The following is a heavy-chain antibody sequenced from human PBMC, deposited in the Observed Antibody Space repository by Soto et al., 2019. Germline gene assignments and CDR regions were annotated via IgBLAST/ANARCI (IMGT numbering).Heavy chain of an antibody. CDR2: IYYSGST. Sequence: SETLSLTCTVSGGSISSYYWRWIRQPPGKGLEWIGYIYYSGSTNYNPSLKSRVTISVDTSKNQFSLKLSSVTAADTAVYYCARQWTLSQTYDYWGQGTLVTVSS. CDR1: GGSISSYY. J-gene: IGHJ4*02. V-gene: IGHV4-59*08. D-gene: IGHD3-16*02. CDR3: ARQWTLSQTYDY.